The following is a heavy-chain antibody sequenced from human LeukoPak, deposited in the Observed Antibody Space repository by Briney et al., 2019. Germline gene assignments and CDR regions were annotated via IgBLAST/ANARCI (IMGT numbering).Heavy chain of an antibody. CDR1: GFTFSSYW. CDR3: AKHSMFGGGHFDY. V-gene: IGHV3-23*01. J-gene: IGHJ4*02. Sequence: AGGSLRLSCAASGFTFSSYWMRWVRQAPGKGLEWVSAISSGRTTYYVDSVKGRFTISRDNSKNTLYLQMNSLRAEDTAVYYCAKHSMFGGGHFDYWGQGTLVTVSS. CDR2: ISSGRTT. D-gene: IGHD3-16*01.